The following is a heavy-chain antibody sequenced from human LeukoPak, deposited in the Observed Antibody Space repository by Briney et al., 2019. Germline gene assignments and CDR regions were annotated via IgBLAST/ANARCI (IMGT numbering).Heavy chain of an antibody. CDR1: GYSFTNYW. Sequence: GESLKISCKGSGYSFTNYWIGWVRQIPGKGLELMGIIYPGDSDTRYSPSFQGQVTISADKSISTAYLQWSSLRASDTAMYYCARHGRNWGDAFGIWGQGTMVTVSS. CDR2: IYPGDSDT. CDR3: ARHGRNWGDAFGI. V-gene: IGHV5-51*01. D-gene: IGHD7-27*01. J-gene: IGHJ3*02.